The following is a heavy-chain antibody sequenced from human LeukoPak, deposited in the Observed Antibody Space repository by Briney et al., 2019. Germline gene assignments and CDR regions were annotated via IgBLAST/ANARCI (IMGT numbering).Heavy chain of an antibody. CDR3: ARAMAVAGTAFDY. V-gene: IGHV3-30-3*01. Sequence: GGSLRLSCAASGYTFSSYAMHWVRQAPGKGLEWVAVISYDGSNKYYADSVKGRFTISRDNSKNTLYLQMNSLRAEDTAVYYCARAMAVAGTAFDYWGQGTLVTVSS. D-gene: IGHD6-19*01. CDR2: ISYDGSNK. CDR1: GYTFSSYA. J-gene: IGHJ4*02.